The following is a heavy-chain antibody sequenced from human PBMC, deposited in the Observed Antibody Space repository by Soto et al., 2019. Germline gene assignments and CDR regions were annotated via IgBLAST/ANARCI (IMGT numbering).Heavy chain of an antibody. Sequence: GASVKVSCKASGYTFTSYGISWVRQAPGQGLEWMGWISAYNGNTNYAQKLQGRVTMTTDTSTSTAYMELRSLRSDDTAVYYCAREAPGDIVVVPAASYFDYWGQGTQVTVSS. D-gene: IGHD2-2*01. CDR1: GYTFTSYG. J-gene: IGHJ4*02. V-gene: IGHV1-18*01. CDR3: AREAPGDIVVVPAASYFDY. CDR2: ISAYNGNT.